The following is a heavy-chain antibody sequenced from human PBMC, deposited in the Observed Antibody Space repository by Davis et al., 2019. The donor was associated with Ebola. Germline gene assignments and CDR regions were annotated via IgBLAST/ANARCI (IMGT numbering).Heavy chain of an antibody. CDR1: GFSLSTSGTSGMC. CDR2: IDWDDDK. V-gene: IGHV2-70*12. Sequence: SGPTLVKPTQTLTLTCTFSGFSLSTSGTSGMCVSWIRQPPGKALEWLARIDWDDDKYYSTSLKTRLTISKDTSKNQVVLTMTNMDTVDTATYYCAHSTAIYDILTGPRYFDYWGQGTLVTVSS. D-gene: IGHD3-9*01. J-gene: IGHJ4*02. CDR3: AHSTAIYDILTGPRYFDY.